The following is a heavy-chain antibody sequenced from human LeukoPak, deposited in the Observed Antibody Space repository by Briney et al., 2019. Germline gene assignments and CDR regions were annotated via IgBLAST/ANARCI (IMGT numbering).Heavy chain of an antibody. CDR3: ARTYGDYGWFDP. CDR2: IYYSGST. J-gene: IGHJ5*02. CDR1: GGSISSSSYY. D-gene: IGHD4-17*01. Sequence: PSETLSLTCTVSGGSISSSSYYWGWIRQPPGKGLEWIGSIYYSGSTYYNPSLKSRVTISVDTSKNQFSLKLSSVTAADTAVYYCARTYGDYGWFDPWGQGTLVTVSS. V-gene: IGHV4-39*01.